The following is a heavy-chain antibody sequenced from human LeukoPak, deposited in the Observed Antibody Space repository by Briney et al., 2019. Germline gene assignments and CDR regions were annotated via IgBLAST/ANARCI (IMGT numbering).Heavy chain of an antibody. J-gene: IGHJ4*02. V-gene: IGHV3-30*03. CDR3: ARAPDYGSGSYS. D-gene: IGHD3-10*01. CDR1: GFTFSSYG. CDR2: ISYDGSNK. Sequence: QPGRSLRLSCAASGFTFSSYGMHWVRQAPGKGLEWVAVISYDGSNKYYADSVKGRFTISRDNSKNTLYLQMNSLRAEDTAVYYCARAPDYGSGSYSWGQGTLVTVSS.